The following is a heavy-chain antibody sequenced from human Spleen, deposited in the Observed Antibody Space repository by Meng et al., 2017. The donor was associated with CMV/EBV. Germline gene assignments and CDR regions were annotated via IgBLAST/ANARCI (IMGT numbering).Heavy chain of an antibody. CDR3: AKSVSPTGNYYFDY. CDR2: ISGSGGST. D-gene: IGHD1-7*01. CDR1: GFTFSSYA. J-gene: IGHJ4*02. Sequence: GESLKISCGASGFTFSSYAMTWVRQAPGRGLEWVSVISGSGGSTYYADSVKGRFTISRDNSKNTLYLQMNSLRAEDTAVYYCAKSVSPTGNYYFDYWGQGTLVTVSS. V-gene: IGHV3-23*01.